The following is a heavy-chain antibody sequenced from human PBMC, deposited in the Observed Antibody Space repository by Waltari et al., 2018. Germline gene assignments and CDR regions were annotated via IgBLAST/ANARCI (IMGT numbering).Heavy chain of an antibody. V-gene: IGHV5-51*01. CDR2: IYPGDSDT. CDR3: ARLSTIVVVVAATTGAFDI. Sequence: EVQLVQSGAEVKKPGESLKISCKGSGYSFTSYWIGWVRQMPGKGLEWMGIIYPGDSDTRYSPSFQGQVTISADKSISTAYLQWSSLKASDTAMYYCARLSTIVVVVAATTGAFDIWGQGTMVTVSS. CDR1: GYSFTSYW. D-gene: IGHD2-15*01. J-gene: IGHJ3*02.